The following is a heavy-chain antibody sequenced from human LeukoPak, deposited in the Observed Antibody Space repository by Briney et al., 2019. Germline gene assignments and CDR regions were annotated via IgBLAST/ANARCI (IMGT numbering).Heavy chain of an antibody. CDR3: AKYQQTGYESDY. Sequence: PGGSLRLSCAASGFPFNNYWMHWVRQSPGKGLICVARIGYDGSGAGYADSVKGRFTISRDNAKSTLYLQMNSLRAEDTAVYYCAKYQQTGYESDYWGQGTLVTVSS. J-gene: IGHJ4*02. V-gene: IGHV3-74*01. CDR1: GFPFNNYW. D-gene: IGHD5-12*01. CDR2: IGYDGSGA.